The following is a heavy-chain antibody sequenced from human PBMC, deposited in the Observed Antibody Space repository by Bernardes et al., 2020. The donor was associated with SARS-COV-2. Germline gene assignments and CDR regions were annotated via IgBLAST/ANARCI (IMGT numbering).Heavy chain of an antibody. CDR2: IYDSGSS. CDR1: GGSISSYY. V-gene: IGHV4-59*01. J-gene: IGHJ6*02. Sequence: SETLSLTCTVSGGSISSYYWSWIRQPPRKGLEWIGYIYDSGSSNYNPSLKSRVTISVDTSKNQFSLRLSSVTAADTAVYYCARLTSRPGQAVPYYYGMDVWGQGTTVTVSS. CDR3: ARLTSRPGQAVPYYYGMDV. D-gene: IGHD6-6*01.